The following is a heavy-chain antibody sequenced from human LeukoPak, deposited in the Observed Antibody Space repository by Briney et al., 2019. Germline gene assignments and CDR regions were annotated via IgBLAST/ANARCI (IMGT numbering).Heavy chain of an antibody. D-gene: IGHD1-26*01. CDR2: INRGGST. CDR1: GGSFSGYY. Sequence: SETLSLTCAVYGGSFSGYYWSWIRQPPGKGLEWIGEINRGGSTNYNPSLKSRVTISVDTSKNQFSLKLSSVTAADTAVYYCARSTAGANWFDPWGQGTLVTVSS. CDR3: ARSTAGANWFDP. V-gene: IGHV4-34*01. J-gene: IGHJ5*02.